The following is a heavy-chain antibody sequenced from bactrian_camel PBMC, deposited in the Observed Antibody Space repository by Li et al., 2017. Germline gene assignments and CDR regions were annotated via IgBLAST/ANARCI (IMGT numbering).Heavy chain of an antibody. CDR2: INSGGGYT. CDR3: AADLVTGGNWRSIDHWSY. J-gene: IGHJ4*01. Sequence: DVQLVESGGGSVQPGGSLRLSCAASGFTFSSYSMNWVRQAPGKGLEWVSGINSGGGYTLYADSVKGRFTISRDAAKNTLYLQMNALKPEDTAMYYCAADLVTGGNWRSIDHWSYWGQGTQVTVS. V-gene: IGHV3S31*01. CDR1: GFTFSSYS. D-gene: IGHD7*01.